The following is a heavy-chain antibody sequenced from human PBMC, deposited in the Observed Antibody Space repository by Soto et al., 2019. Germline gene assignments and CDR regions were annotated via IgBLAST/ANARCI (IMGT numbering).Heavy chain of an antibody. CDR1: GFTFSSYA. Sequence: GGSLILSCAASGFTFSSYAMSWVRQAPGKGLEWVSAISGSGGSTYYADSVKGRFTISRDNSKNTLYLQMNSLRAEDTAVYYCAKDYGDFWSGPIDYWGQGTLVTVSS. J-gene: IGHJ4*02. CDR2: ISGSGGST. CDR3: AKDYGDFWSGPIDY. V-gene: IGHV3-23*01. D-gene: IGHD3-3*01.